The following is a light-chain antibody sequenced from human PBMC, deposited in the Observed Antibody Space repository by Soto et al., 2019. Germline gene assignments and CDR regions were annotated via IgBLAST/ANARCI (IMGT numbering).Light chain of an antibody. V-gene: IGLV2-14*01. CDR2: EVS. Sequence: SAVTQSASVSGSTGQSITISCTGTSSDVGGYNYVSWYQQHPGKAPKLMIYEVSNRPSGVSNRFSGSKSGNTASLTISGLQAEDEADYYCSSYTSSSTLDYVFGTGTKVTVL. CDR1: SSDVGGYNY. J-gene: IGLJ1*01. CDR3: SSYTSSSTLDYV.